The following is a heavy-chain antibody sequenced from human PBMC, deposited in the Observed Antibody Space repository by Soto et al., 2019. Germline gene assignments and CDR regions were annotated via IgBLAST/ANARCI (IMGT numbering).Heavy chain of an antibody. CDR2: IIPIFGTA. D-gene: IGHD3-16*01. CDR3: ARGEMVKASVRYYFDY. V-gene: IGHV1-69*13. Sequence: SVKVSCKASGGTCSIYAISWVLQAPGQGLEWMGGIIPIFGTANYAQKFQGRVTITADESTSTAYMELSSLRSEDTAVYYCARGEMVKASVRYYFDYWGQGTLVTVS. J-gene: IGHJ4*02. CDR1: GGTCSIYA.